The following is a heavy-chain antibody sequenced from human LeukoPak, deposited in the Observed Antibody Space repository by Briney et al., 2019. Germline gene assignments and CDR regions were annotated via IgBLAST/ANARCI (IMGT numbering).Heavy chain of an antibody. D-gene: IGHD1-1*01. Sequence: ASVNVSFTSSGYTSSSYGISWIRQAPGQGLEWMGWISAYNDNTNYAQIFQGRVTMTTDTSTSTAYMELRSLRSDDTAVYYCARDVPGSIGTTARFDPWGQGTLVIVSS. J-gene: IGHJ5*02. CDR2: ISAYNDNT. V-gene: IGHV1-18*01. CDR3: ARDVPGSIGTTARFDP. CDR1: GYTSSSYG.